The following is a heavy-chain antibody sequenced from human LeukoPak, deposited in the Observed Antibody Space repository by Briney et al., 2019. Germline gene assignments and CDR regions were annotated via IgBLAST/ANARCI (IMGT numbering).Heavy chain of an antibody. CDR1: GFNFTTYS. Sequence: GGSLRLSYAASGFNFTTYSINWVRQAPGKGLEWVAGISGGGDREYYADSVNGRLTISTKNSNNTVSLQMTGLAAADTALYYCAKDLSLADTGGGFDVWGRGTRVAVAS. CDR2: ISGGGDRE. D-gene: IGHD6-19*01. V-gene: IGHV3-23*01. J-gene: IGHJ3*01. CDR3: AKDLSLADTGGGFDV.